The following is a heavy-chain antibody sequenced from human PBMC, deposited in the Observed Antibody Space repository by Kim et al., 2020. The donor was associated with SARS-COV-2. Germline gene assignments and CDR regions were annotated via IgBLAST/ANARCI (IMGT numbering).Heavy chain of an antibody. CDR3: AKWLAAAPLYYYYYGMDV. Sequence: GGSLRLSCAASGFTFSSYAMSWVRQAPGKGLEWVSTISGSGGTTYYADSVKGRFTISRDNSKNTLYLQINSLRAEDTAVYYCAKWLAAAPLYYYYYGMDVWGQGTTVTVSS. D-gene: IGHD6-13*01. V-gene: IGHV3-23*01. J-gene: IGHJ6*02. CDR2: ISGSGGTT. CDR1: GFTFSSYA.